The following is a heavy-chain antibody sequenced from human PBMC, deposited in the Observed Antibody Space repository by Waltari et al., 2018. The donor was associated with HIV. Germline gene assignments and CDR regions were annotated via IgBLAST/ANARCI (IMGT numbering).Heavy chain of an antibody. CDR1: GGSISRSTYY. D-gene: IGHD3-9*01. CDR2: IHSSGTS. J-gene: IGHJ4*02. Sequence: QLHLQESGPGLVKPSETLSLTCTVSGGSISRSTYYWGWIRQPPGKGPEWVGSIHSSGTSDYTPSLRGRVAISLDTSKNQFSLKVTSVTAAETAIYCCARSHGRLTIIAGVRSPGDYWGQGTLVTVSS. V-gene: IGHV4-39*07. CDR3: ARSHGRLTIIAGVRSPGDY.